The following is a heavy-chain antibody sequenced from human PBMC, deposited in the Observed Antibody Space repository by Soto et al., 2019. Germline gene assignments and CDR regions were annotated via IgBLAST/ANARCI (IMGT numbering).Heavy chain of an antibody. Sequence: QVQLVQSGAEVKKPGSSVKVSCKASGGTFSSYAISWVRQAPVQGLEWMGGIIPIFGTANDAQKFQGRVTITADESTSTAYMELSSLRSEDTAVYYCARVVTVVKSFHYWYFDLWGRATLVTVSS. CDR3: ARVVTVVKSFHYWYFDL. CDR2: IIPIFGTA. V-gene: IGHV1-69*12. CDR1: GGTFSSYA. J-gene: IGHJ2*01. D-gene: IGHD2-15*01.